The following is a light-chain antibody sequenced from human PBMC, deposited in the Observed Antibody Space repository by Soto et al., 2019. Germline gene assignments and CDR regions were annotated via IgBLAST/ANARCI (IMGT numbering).Light chain of an antibody. CDR1: SSDVGGYSY. V-gene: IGLV2-14*01. CDR3: SSYTSISTYV. CDR2: DVT. Sequence: QSALTQPASVSGSPGQSITISCTGTSSDVGGYSYVSWYQQHPGKAPKLMIYDVTNRPSGVSNRFSGSKSGNAASLTISGLRAEHEADYYCSSYTSISTYVFGTGTKVTVL. J-gene: IGLJ1*01.